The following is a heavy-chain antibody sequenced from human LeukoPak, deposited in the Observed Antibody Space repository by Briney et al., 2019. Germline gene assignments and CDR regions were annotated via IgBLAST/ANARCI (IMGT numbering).Heavy chain of an antibody. J-gene: IGHJ4*02. V-gene: IGHV3-23*01. CDR3: ATRPGYYFDY. Sequence: PGGSLRLSCAASGFTFSSYAMSWVRQAPGKGLEWISAMSGSTYYADSVKGRFTISRDNSKSTLYLQMNSLRAEDTAAYYCATRPGYYFDYWGQGTLVTVSS. CDR1: GFTFSSYA. CDR2: MSGST.